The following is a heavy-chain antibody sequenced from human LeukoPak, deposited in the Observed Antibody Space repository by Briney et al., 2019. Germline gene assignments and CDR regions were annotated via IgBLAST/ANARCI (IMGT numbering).Heavy chain of an antibody. CDR2: ISSSNSYI. V-gene: IGHV3-21*01. D-gene: IGHD5-24*01. CDR3: ARVGGWLQANYYYYYMDV. CDR1: GFTFSRYN. Sequence: GGSVRLSCAASGFTFSRYNMNWVRKAPGKGLEWVSSISSSNSYIYYGDSVKGRFTISRDNVKNSLYLQMNSLRAEDTAVYYCARVGGWLQANYYYYYMDVWGKGTTVTVTS. J-gene: IGHJ6*03.